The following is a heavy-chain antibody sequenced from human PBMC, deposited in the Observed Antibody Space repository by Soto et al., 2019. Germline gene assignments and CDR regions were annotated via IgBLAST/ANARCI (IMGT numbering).Heavy chain of an antibody. D-gene: IGHD3-10*01. CDR3: AAMYGSGGFDP. CDR1: GFTVSSNY. CDR2: IYRGGST. Sequence: GGSLRLSCAASGFTVSSNYMSWVRQAPGKGLEWVSVIYRGGSTYYADSVKGRFNISRDNSKNTLYLQMNSLRAEDTAVYYCAAMYGSGGFDPWGQGTLVTVSS. J-gene: IGHJ5*02. V-gene: IGHV3-53*01.